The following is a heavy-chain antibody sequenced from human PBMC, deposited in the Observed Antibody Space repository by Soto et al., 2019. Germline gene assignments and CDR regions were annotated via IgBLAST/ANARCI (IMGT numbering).Heavy chain of an antibody. J-gene: IGHJ4*02. CDR1: GVTLNTKA. D-gene: IGHD3-10*01. Sequence: GALRLYCVAHGVTLNTKAMNWGRQTPGKGLESEASISGDGQNTYSSDSVKGRFTISRDKSKNTLYLHMNSLRAEDTAVYYCARDFGLPWGSGTIGPGYFDYWGQGALVTVSS. V-gene: IGHV3-23*01. CDR3: ARDFGLPWGSGTIGPGYFDY. CDR2: ISGDGQNT.